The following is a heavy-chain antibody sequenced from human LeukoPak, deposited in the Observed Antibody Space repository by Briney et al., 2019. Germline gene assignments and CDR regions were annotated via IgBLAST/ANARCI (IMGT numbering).Heavy chain of an antibody. CDR3: ARMTTGHDY. CDR1: GTSFTSYY. D-gene: IGHD4-17*01. V-gene: IGHV4-34*01. J-gene: IGHJ4*02. CDR2: VNHSGYT. Sequence: PSETLSLTCGVSGTSFTSYYWSWIRQTPGKGLEGIGEVNHSGYTKMNPSLKSRVTISVDTSKNQFSLMMTSVTAADTAVYFCARMTTGHDYWGQGILVTVSS.